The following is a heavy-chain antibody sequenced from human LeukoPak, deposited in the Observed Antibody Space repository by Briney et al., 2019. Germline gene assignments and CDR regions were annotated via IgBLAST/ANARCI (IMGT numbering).Heavy chain of an antibody. CDR3: ARDGFKMATRSFDY. CDR2: ISAYNGNT. J-gene: IGHJ4*02. Sequence: VASVKVSCEASGYTFTSYGISWVRQAPGQGLEWMGWISAYNGNTNYAQKLQGRVTMTTDTSTSTAYMELRSLRSDDTAVYYCARDGFKMATRSFDYWGQGTLVTVSS. CDR1: GYTFTSYG. V-gene: IGHV1-18*01. D-gene: IGHD5-24*01.